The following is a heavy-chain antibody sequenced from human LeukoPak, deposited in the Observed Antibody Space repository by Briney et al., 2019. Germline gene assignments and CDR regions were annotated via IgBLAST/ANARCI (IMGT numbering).Heavy chain of an antibody. V-gene: IGHV1-69*06. Sequence: GASVKVSCKASGGTFSSYAISWVRQAPGQGLEWMGGIIPIFGTANYAQKFQGRVTITADKSTSTAYMELSSLRSEDTAVYYCARDRYCSGGSCLYYFDYWGQGTLVTVSS. J-gene: IGHJ4*02. CDR2: IIPIFGTA. CDR3: ARDRYCSGGSCLYYFDY. CDR1: GGTFSSYA. D-gene: IGHD2-15*01.